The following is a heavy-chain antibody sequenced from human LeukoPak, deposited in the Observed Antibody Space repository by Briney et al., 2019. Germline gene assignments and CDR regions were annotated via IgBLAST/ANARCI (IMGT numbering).Heavy chain of an antibody. D-gene: IGHD2-2*01. CDR1: GFTFSSYA. CDR3: ARRGGTSGWGAFDI. V-gene: IGHV3-30-3*01. J-gene: IGHJ3*02. Sequence: GGSLRLSCAASGFTFSSYAMHWVRQAPGKGLEWVAVISYDGSNKYYADSVKGRFTISRDNSKSTLYLQMNSLRREDTAVYYCARRGGTSGWGAFDIWGQGTMVTVSS. CDR2: ISYDGSNK.